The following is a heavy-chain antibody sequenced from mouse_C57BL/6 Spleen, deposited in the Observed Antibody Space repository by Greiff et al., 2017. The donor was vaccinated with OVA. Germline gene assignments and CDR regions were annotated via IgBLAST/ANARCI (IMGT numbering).Heavy chain of an antibody. CDR2: IWRGGST. CDR3: AKKGARDYAMDY. V-gene: IGHV2-5*01. Sequence: VQRVESGPGLVQPSQSLSITCTVSGFSLTSYGVHWVRQSPGKGLEWLGVIWRGGSTDYNAAFMSRLSITKDNSKSQVFFKMNSLQADDTAIYYCAKKGARDYAMDYWGQGTSVTVSS. CDR1: GFSLTSYG. J-gene: IGHJ4*01.